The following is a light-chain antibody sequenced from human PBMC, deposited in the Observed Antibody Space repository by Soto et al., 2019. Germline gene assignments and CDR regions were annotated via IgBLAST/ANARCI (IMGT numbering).Light chain of an antibody. CDR1: SSNVGSYKL. V-gene: IGLV2-23*02. J-gene: IGLJ1*01. Sequence: QSALTQPASVSGSPGQSITISCTGTSSNVGSYKLVSWYQQHPGKAPKLMIFEVNKRPSGVSNRFSGSKSGNTASLTISGLKVEDEADYYCCSYVGSTTHVFGTGTKVTVL. CDR3: CSYVGSTTHV. CDR2: EVN.